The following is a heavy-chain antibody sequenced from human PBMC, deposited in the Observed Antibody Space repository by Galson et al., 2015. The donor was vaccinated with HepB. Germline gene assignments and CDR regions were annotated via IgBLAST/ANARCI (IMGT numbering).Heavy chain of an antibody. J-gene: IGHJ4*01. Sequence: SLRLSCAASGFTFITSGMHWVRQAPGKGLEWVALIWHDGNNKDYADSVKGRFTISRDNSKNTLYLQMNSLRAEDTAVYYCARVPGAGRFDYWGQGTLVTVSS. CDR2: IWHDGNNK. CDR1: GFTFITSG. D-gene: IGHD3-10*01. CDR3: ARVPGAGRFDY. V-gene: IGHV3-33*01.